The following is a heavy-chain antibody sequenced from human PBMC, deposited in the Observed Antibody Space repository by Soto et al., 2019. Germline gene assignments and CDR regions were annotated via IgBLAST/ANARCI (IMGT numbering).Heavy chain of an antibody. Sequence: QVQLVESGGGVVQPGRSLRLSCAASGFTFSSYGMHWVRQAPGKGLEWVAVIWYDGSNKYYADSVKGRFTISRDNSENTMYVQMNSLRAEDTAVYYCAREGTYCSGGSCYPHFDYWGQGTLVTVSS. CDR1: GFTFSSYG. CDR2: IWYDGSNK. V-gene: IGHV3-33*01. J-gene: IGHJ4*02. CDR3: AREGTYCSGGSCYPHFDY. D-gene: IGHD2-15*01.